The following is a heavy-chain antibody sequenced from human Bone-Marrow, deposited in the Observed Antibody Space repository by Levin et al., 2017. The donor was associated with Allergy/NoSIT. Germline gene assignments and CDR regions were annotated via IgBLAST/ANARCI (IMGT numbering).Heavy chain of an antibody. CDR2: ISYDGSKT. V-gene: IGHV3-30*18. CDR3: AEDVELRWFGESLGHGMDV. J-gene: IGHJ6*02. CDR1: GFSFSAYA. D-gene: IGHD3-10*01. Sequence: GGSLRLSCAASGFSFSAYAMHWVRQAPGKGLEWVALISYDGSKTYYGDSVKGRFTISRDEDTLFLQMNDLREEDTSVYHCAEDVELRWFGESLGHGMDVWGQGTAVIVSS.